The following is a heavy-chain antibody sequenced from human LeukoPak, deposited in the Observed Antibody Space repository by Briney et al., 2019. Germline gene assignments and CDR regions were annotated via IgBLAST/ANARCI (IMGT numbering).Heavy chain of an antibody. CDR1: GFTFSSYG. D-gene: IGHD7-27*01. CDR2: ISDSGGTT. Sequence: GGSLRLSCAASGFTFSSYGMSWVRQAPGKGLEWVSGISDSGGTTYYAASVKGRFTISRDNSKNTLYLQMNSLRDEDTAVYYCAKRSTGDWGQGTLVTVSS. J-gene: IGHJ4*02. CDR3: AKRSTGD. V-gene: IGHV3-23*01.